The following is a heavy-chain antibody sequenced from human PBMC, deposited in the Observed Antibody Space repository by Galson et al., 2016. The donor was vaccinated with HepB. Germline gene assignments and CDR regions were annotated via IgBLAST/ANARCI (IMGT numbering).Heavy chain of an antibody. Sequence: SLRLPCAASEFTFINSAMNWVRQAPGKGLEWLACISGSGGSKYYAASVKGRFTVSRDNSHNTLYLQIKSLRAEDSAIYYCAKDGSDGDYGPKYFDYWGRGTLVTVSS. CDR2: ISGSGGSK. CDR3: AKDGSDGDYGPKYFDY. J-gene: IGHJ4*02. CDR1: EFTFINSA. V-gene: IGHV3-23*01. D-gene: IGHD4-17*01.